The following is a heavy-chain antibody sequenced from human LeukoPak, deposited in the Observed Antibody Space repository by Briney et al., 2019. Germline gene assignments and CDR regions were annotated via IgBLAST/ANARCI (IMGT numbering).Heavy chain of an antibody. CDR1: GFTFSSYG. J-gene: IGHJ6*03. Sequence: GGSLRLSCAASGFTFSSYGMSWVRQAPGKGLEWVSAISGSGGSTYYADSVKGRFTISRDNSKNTLYLQMTSLRAEDTAVYYCARGLRGHMDVWGKGTTVTISS. V-gene: IGHV3-23*01. CDR3: ARGLRGHMDV. CDR2: ISGSGGST. D-gene: IGHD2-15*01.